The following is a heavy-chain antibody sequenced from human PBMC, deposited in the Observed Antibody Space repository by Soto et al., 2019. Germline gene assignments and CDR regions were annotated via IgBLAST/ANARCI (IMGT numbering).Heavy chain of an antibody. Sequence: KPSETLSLTCAVYGGSFSGYYWSWIRQPPGKGLEWIGEINHSGSTNYNPSLKSRVTISVDTSKNQFSLKLSSVTAADTAVYYCARRPWGFGELRYYYGMDVWGQGTTVTVSS. CDR3: ARRPWGFGELRYYYGMDV. J-gene: IGHJ6*02. CDR2: INHSGST. CDR1: GGSFSGYY. V-gene: IGHV4-34*01. D-gene: IGHD3-10*01.